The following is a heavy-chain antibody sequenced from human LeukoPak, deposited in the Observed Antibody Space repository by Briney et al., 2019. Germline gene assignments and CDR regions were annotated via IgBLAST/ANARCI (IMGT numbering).Heavy chain of an antibody. CDR3: ARHGYGSGSYYMFYYYGMDV. D-gene: IGHD3-10*01. V-gene: IGHV3-11*01. CDR2: IGRDGTAI. Sequence: GGSLRLSCVASGFTFNDYFMGWIRQAPGKGLEWVSYIGRDGTAIYYADSAKGRFTISRDNTEKSLYLHMNSLRADDSAVYFCARHGYGSGSYYMFYYYGMDVWGQGTTVTVSS. CDR1: GFTFNDYF. J-gene: IGHJ6*02.